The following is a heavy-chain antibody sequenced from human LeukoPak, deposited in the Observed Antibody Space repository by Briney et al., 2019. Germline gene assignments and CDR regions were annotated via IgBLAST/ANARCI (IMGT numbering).Heavy chain of an antibody. V-gene: IGHV4-4*02. CDR2: IYHSGST. J-gene: IGHJ4*02. Sequence: SETLSLTCAVSGGSISSSNWWSWVRQPPGKGLEWIGEIYHSGSTNYNPSLKRRVTISVDKSKNQFSLKLSSVTAADTAVYYCARLEGYCSGGSCPFDYWGQGTLVTVSS. D-gene: IGHD2-15*01. CDR1: GGSISSSNW. CDR3: ARLEGYCSGGSCPFDY.